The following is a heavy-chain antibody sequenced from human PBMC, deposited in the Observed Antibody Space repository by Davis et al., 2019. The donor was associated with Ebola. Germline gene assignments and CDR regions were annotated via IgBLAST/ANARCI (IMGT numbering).Heavy chain of an antibody. CDR2: IKGDGSEE. V-gene: IGHV3-7*01. Sequence: LSLTCAASGFTFSDFWMSWVRQAPGKGLEWVANIKGDGSEENYVESVKGRFTISRDNAQKSLVLQMSGLRVEDTALYYCVRGGYYFDPWGQGALVTVSS. J-gene: IGHJ5*02. CDR3: VRGGYYFDP. D-gene: IGHD1-26*01. CDR1: GFTFSDFW.